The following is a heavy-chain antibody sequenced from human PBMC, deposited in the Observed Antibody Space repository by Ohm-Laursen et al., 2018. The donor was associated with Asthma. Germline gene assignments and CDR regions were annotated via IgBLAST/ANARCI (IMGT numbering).Heavy chain of an antibody. V-gene: IGHV4-61*01. CDR3: AREEDSSRPGFDY. Sequence: SETLSLTCAVSGGSVSSGSYYWSWIRQPPGKGLEWIGYIYYSGSTNYNPSLKSRVTISVDTSKNQFSLKLSSVTAADTAVYYCAREEDSSRPGFDYWGQGTLVTVSS. CDR2: IYYSGST. CDR1: GGSVSSGSYY. D-gene: IGHD6-13*01. J-gene: IGHJ4*02.